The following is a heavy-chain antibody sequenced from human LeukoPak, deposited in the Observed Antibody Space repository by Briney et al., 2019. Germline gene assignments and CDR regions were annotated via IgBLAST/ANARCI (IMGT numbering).Heavy chain of an antibody. CDR2: IYHSGST. J-gene: IGHJ4*02. V-gene: IGHV4-4*02. Sequence: SGTLSLTCAVSGGSISSSNWWSWVRQPPGKGLEWIGEIYHSGSTNYNPSLKSRVTISVDKSKNQFSLKLSSVTAADTAVYYCARALNPYSSSWYRRDYWGQGTLVTVSS. D-gene: IGHD6-13*01. CDR1: GGSISSSNW. CDR3: ARALNPYSSSWYRRDY.